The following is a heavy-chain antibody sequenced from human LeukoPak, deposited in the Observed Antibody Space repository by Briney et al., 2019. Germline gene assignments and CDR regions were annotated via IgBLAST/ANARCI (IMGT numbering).Heavy chain of an antibody. Sequence: PPGRSLRLSCAASGFTFSSYGMHWVRQAPGKGLEWVAVIWYDGSNKYYADSVKGRFTISRDNSKNTLYLQMNSLRAEDTAVYYCARDLLEYSSSSGWFDPWGQGTLVTVSS. CDR3: ARDLLEYSSSSGWFDP. D-gene: IGHD6-6*01. J-gene: IGHJ5*02. V-gene: IGHV3-33*01. CDR2: IWYDGSNK. CDR1: GFTFSSYG.